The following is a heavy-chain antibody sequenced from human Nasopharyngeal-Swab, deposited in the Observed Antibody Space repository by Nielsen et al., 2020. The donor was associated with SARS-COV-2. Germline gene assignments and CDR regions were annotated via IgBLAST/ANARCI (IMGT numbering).Heavy chain of an antibody. Sequence: SETLSLTCAVYGGSFSGYYWSWIRQPPGKGLEWIGEINHSGSTNYNPSLKSRVTISVDTSKNQFSLKLSSVTAADTAVYYRAIPYCSGGSCYLYYGMDVWGQGTTVTVSS. J-gene: IGHJ6*02. V-gene: IGHV4-34*01. CDR1: GGSFSGYY. CDR2: INHSGST. D-gene: IGHD2-15*01. CDR3: AIPYCSGGSCYLYYGMDV.